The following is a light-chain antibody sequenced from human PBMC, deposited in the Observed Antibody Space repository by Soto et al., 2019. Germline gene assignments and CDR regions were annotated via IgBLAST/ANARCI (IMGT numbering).Light chain of an antibody. CDR1: QSVNSN. J-gene: IGKJ1*01. CDR2: DAS. V-gene: IGKV3-15*01. CDR3: QEYNNWPPRS. Sequence: EIVMTQSPATPSVSPGGGGTLSCRASQSVNSNLAWYQQRPGQAPRLLIYDASTRATGIPTRFSGSGSGTEFTLSIGSLQSEDFAVYYCQEYNNWPPRSFGQGTKV.